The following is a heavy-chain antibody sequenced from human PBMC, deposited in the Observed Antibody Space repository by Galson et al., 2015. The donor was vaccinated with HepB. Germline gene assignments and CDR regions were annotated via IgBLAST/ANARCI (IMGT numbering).Heavy chain of an antibody. V-gene: IGHV1-69*06. J-gene: IGHJ6*02. Sequence: SVKVSCKASGGTFSSYAISWVRQAPGQGLEWMGGIIPIFGTANYAQKFQGRVTITADKSTSTAYMELSSLRSEDTAVYYCAREAEGAYYYYGMDVWGQGTTVTVSS. CDR3: AREAEGAYYYYGMDV. CDR1: GGTFSSYA. CDR2: IIPIFGTA.